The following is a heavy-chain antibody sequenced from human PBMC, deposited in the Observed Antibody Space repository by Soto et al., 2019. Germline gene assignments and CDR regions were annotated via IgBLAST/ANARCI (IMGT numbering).Heavy chain of an antibody. V-gene: IGHV1-46*01. CDR3: ARDRMATTQKLPDLIDY. CDR1: GYTFTSYY. J-gene: IGHJ4*02. Sequence: ASVKVSCKASGYTFTSYYMHWVRQAPGQGLEWMGIINPSGGSTSYAQKFQGRVTMTRDTSTSTVYMELSSLRSEDTAVYYCARDRMATTQKLPDLIDYWGPGTLVTVSS. CDR2: INPSGGST. D-gene: IGHD5-12*01.